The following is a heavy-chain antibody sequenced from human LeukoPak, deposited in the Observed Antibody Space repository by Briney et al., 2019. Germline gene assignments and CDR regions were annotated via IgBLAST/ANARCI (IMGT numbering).Heavy chain of an antibody. D-gene: IGHD6-19*01. CDR1: GFTVSSNY. CDR3: ARVGQQWEPLDY. J-gene: IGHJ4*02. CDR2: IYSGGST. V-gene: IGHV3-66*01. Sequence: GGSLRLSCAASGFTVSSNYMSWVRQAPGKGLEWVSVIYSGGSTYYADSVTGRFTISRDNSKNTLYLQMNSLRAEDTAVYYCARVGQQWEPLDYWGQGTLVTVSS.